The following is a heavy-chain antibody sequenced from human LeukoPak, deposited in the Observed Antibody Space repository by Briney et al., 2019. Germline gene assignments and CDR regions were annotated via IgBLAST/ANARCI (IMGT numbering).Heavy chain of an antibody. CDR2: IRYDGSDK. D-gene: IGHD6-19*01. Sequence: GGSLRLSCGTSGFTFSTYGMHWVRQTPGKGLEWVAFIRYDGSDKYYADSVKGRFTISRDNSKSALYLQMNSLRSDDTAVYYCARVAVAGIIYYYYYMDVWGKGTTVTISS. V-gene: IGHV3-30*02. J-gene: IGHJ6*03. CDR3: ARVAVAGIIYYYYYMDV. CDR1: GFTFSTYG.